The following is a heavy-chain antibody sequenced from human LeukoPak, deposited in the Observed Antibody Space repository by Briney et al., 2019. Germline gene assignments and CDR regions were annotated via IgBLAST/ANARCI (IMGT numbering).Heavy chain of an antibody. CDR3: ATSTVTTGPLY. CDR1: GGSISSTSYY. CDR2: IHYRGTT. J-gene: IGHJ4*02. V-gene: IGHV4-39*07. D-gene: IGHD4-17*01. Sequence: SETLSLTCIVSGGSISSTSYYWGWIRQSPGKGLEWIGSIHYRGTTYYNPSLKSRVTISVDTSKNQFSLKLSSVTAADTAVYYCATSTVTTGPLYWGQGTLVTVSS.